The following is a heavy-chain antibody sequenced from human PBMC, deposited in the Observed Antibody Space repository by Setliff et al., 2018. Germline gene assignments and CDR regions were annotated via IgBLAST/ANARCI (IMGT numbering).Heavy chain of an antibody. CDR2: TIDYNGNT. Sequence: GASVKFSCKASGYTFTSYGISRVRQAPGQGLDWMGWTIDYNGNTNHVQKLQGRVTMTTDTSTSTAYMELRSLRSDDTAVYYCARDYGASDGFDIWGQGTMVTVSS. CDR1: GYTFTSYG. D-gene: IGHD4-17*01. CDR3: ARDYGASDGFDI. J-gene: IGHJ3*02. V-gene: IGHV1-18*01.